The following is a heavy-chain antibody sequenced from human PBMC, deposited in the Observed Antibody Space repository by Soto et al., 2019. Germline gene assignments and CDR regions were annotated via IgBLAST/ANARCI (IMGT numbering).Heavy chain of an antibody. J-gene: IGHJ3*02. CDR3: ARERHEKDDAFDI. CDR1: GYTFTSYA. V-gene: IGHV1-3*05. CDR2: INAGNGNT. Sequence: QVQLVQSGAEEKKPGASVKVSCKASGYTFTSYAMHWVRQAPGQRLEWMGWINAGNGNTKYSQKCQGRVTITRDTSASTAYMELSSLRSEDTAVYYCARERHEKDDAFDIWGQGTMVTVSS.